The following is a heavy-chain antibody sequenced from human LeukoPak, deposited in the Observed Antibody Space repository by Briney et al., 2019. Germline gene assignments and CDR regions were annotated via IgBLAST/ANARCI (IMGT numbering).Heavy chain of an antibody. V-gene: IGHV3-20*04. CDR3: ARLLSSGTTRNNWFDP. Sequence: GGSLRLSCAASGFTFDDYGMSWVRQAPGKGLEWVSGINWNGGTTGYVDSVKGRFTISRDYAKNSLYLQMNSLRAEDTALYYCARLLSSGTTRNNWFDPWGQGTLVAVSS. J-gene: IGHJ5*02. CDR1: GFTFDDYG. CDR2: INWNGGTT. D-gene: IGHD1-1*01.